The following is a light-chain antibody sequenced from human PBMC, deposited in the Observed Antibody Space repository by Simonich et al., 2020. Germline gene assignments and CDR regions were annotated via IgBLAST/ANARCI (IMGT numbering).Light chain of an antibody. Sequence: QSALTQPASLSGSPGQAFTISCTGPSSDVGGYNYVSWYQLHPGKAPKRRIFYVSNRPSGVSNLFSGSKAGNTASMTISGLQAEDEADYYCSSYTSSSTWVFGGGTKMTVL. CDR1: SSDVGGYNY. CDR3: SSYTSSSTWV. V-gene: IGLV2-14*01. J-gene: IGLJ3*02. CDR2: YVS.